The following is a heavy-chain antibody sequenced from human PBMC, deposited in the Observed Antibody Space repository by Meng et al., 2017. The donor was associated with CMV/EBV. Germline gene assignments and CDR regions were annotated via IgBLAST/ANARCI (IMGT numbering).Heavy chain of an antibody. CDR1: GFTFSSYW. J-gene: IGHJ4*02. D-gene: IGHD1-14*01. CDR2: IKQDGSEK. Sequence: GESLKISCAASGFTFSSYWMSWVRQAPGKGLEWVANIKQDGSEKYYVDSVKGRFTISRDNAKNSLYLQMNSLRAEDTAVYYCARGFSITALSDYWGQGTLVTVSS. V-gene: IGHV3-7*01. CDR3: ARGFSITALSDY.